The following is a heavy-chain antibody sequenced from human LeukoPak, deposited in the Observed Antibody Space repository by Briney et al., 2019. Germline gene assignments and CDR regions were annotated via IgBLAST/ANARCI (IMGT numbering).Heavy chain of an antibody. CDR2: IYTNGST. CDR3: ARGSYNWNDDWFDP. D-gene: IGHD1-20*01. V-gene: IGHV4-4*07. J-gene: IGHJ5*02. CDR1: GGSISSYY. Sequence: SETLSLTCTVSGGSISSYYWSWIRQPAGKGLEWIGRIYTNGSTNYNPSLKSRVTMSVDTSKNQFSLKLSSVTAADTAVYYCARGSYNWNDDWFDPWGQGTLVTVSS.